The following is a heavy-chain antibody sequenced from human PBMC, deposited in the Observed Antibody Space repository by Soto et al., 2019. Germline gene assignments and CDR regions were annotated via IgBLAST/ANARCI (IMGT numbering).Heavy chain of an antibody. V-gene: IGHV3-33*01. CDR1: GVSVNISG. Sequence: GGSMRLASASCGVSVNISGMHGARKTPGKGLEWVAVIWYDGSNKYYADSVKGRFTISRDNSKNTLYLQMNSLRAEDTAVYYCERTEQLGGDAFDIWGQGTMVTVSS. CDR2: IWYDGSNK. J-gene: IGHJ3*02. CDR3: ERTEQLGGDAFDI. D-gene: IGHD6-13*01.